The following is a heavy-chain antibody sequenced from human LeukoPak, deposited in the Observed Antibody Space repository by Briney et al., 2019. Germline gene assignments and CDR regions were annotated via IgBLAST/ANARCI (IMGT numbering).Heavy chain of an antibody. J-gene: IGHJ5*02. D-gene: IGHD6-13*01. CDR2: INPNSGGT. CDR3: AREVIAAARYNWFDP. Sequence: GASVKVSCKASGYTFTGYYMHWVRQAPGQGLEWMGWINPNSGGTNYAQKFQGRVTMTRDTFISTAYMELSRLRSDDTAVYYCAREVIAAARYNWFDPWGQGTLVTVSS. V-gene: IGHV1-2*02. CDR1: GYTFTGYY.